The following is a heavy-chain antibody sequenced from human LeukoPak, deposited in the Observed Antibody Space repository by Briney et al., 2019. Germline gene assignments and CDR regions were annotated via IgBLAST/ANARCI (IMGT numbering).Heavy chain of an antibody. D-gene: IGHD6-13*01. CDR2: INPNSGGT. CDR3: ARDRHSYSSSSVDY. CDR1: GYTFTGYY. Sequence: ASVKVSCKASGYTFTGYYMHWVRQAPGQGLEWMRWINPNSGGTNYAQKFQGRVTMTRDTSISTAYMELSRLRSDDTAVYYCARDRHSYSSSSVDYWGQGTLVTVSS. V-gene: IGHV1-2*02. J-gene: IGHJ4*02.